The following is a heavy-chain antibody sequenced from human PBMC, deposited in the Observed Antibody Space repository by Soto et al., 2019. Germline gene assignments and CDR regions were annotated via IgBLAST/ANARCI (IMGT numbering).Heavy chain of an antibody. J-gene: IGHJ4*02. CDR3: ARDAVGATHFDY. Sequence: QVQLQESGPGLVKPSETLSLTCTVDSISTYYWNWIRQPPGKGLEWIGYIYYMGRTNYNSSLKIRVTMSIDTSKNQFSLKLSSVTAADTAIYSCARDAVGATHFDYWGQGAPVTVSS. D-gene: IGHD1-26*01. CDR2: IYYMGRT. V-gene: IGHV4-59*01. CDR1: SISTYY.